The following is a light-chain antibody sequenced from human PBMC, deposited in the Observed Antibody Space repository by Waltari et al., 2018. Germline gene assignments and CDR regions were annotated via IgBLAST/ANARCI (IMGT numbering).Light chain of an antibody. J-gene: IGKJ2*03. CDR3: QQYGNSRGS. CDR2: GAS. CDR1: QNVNYY. Sequence: EVVLTQSPATLSVSPGERATLSCRASQNVNYYLAWYQQKDGQAHRLLIYGASTRATGIPDRFSGSGSGTEFTLSISSLQSEDFAIYYCQQYGNSRGSFGQGTKLEIK. V-gene: IGKV3-15*01.